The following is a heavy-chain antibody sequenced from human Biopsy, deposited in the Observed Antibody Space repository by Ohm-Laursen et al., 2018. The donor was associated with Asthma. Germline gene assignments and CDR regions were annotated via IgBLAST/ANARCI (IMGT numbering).Heavy chain of an antibody. D-gene: IGHD6-13*01. J-gene: IGHJ6*02. CDR1: GASITSSAYY. Sequence: SETLSLTCPVSGASITSSAYYWGWIRQPPGKGLEWIGSMYYGETTYYNPSLESRVTVSADTSKNQFSLKLTSVTAADTAVYYCVRGSSSWHHGPFHYYYGLDVWGQRTTATVSS. CDR3: VRGSSSWHHGPFHYYYGLDV. V-gene: IGHV4-39*01. CDR2: MYYGETT.